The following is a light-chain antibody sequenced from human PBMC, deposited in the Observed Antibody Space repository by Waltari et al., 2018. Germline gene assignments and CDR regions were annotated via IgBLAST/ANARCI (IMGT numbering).Light chain of an antibody. CDR3: QQYYNTPRT. CDR1: QSVLYSSNNKNY. V-gene: IGKV4-1*01. CDR2: WAS. J-gene: IGKJ1*01. Sequence: DIVMTQSPDALAGSLGERATINCESSQSVLYSSNNKNYLAWYQQKPGQPPKLLIYWASTRESGVPDRFSGGGSGTEFTLTINSLQAEDVGVYYCQQYYNTPRTFGQGTKVEVK.